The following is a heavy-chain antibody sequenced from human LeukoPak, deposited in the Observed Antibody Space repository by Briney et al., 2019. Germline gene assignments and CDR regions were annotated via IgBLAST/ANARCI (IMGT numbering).Heavy chain of an antibody. CDR2: IYYSGST. V-gene: IGHV4-31*03. Sequence: SQTLSLTCTVSGGSISSGGYYWSWIRQHPGKGLEWIGYIYYSGSTYYNPSLKSRVTISVDTSKNQFSLKLSSVTAADTAVYYCARQSGGGVGATYYFDYWRQGTLVTVCS. CDR3: ARQSGGGVGATYYFDY. CDR1: GGSISSGGYY. J-gene: IGHJ4*02. D-gene: IGHD1-26*01.